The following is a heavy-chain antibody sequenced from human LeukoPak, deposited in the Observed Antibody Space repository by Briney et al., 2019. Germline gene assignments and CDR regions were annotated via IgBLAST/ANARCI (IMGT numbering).Heavy chain of an antibody. J-gene: IGHJ6*02. Sequence: GGSLRLFCAASGFSFSNYAMSWVRQAPGKGLEWVSDIRASSGRTYYADSVKGRFTISRDNSKNTPYLQMNSLRADDTALYYCARDSDFYDSLTFYGMDVWGQGTTVIVSS. CDR1: GFSFSNYA. CDR3: ARDSDFYDSLTFYGMDV. CDR2: IRASSGRT. D-gene: IGHD3-3*01. V-gene: IGHV3-23*01.